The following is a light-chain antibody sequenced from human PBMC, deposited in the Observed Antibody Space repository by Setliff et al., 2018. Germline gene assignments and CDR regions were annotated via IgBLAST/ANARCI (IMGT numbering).Light chain of an antibody. CDR1: SSDVGAYNY. V-gene: IGLV2-14*01. Sequence: QSALAQPASVSGSPGQSITISCTGTSSDVGAYNYVSWYQQHTGKAPKLIIYDVSKRPSGVSNRFSGSKSGNTASLTISGLQAEDEADYYCYSYTASTSYVFGTGTKVTVL. CDR3: YSYTASTSYV. CDR2: DVS. J-gene: IGLJ1*01.